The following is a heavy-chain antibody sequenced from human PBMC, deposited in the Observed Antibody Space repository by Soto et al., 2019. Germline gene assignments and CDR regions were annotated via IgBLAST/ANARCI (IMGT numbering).Heavy chain of an antibody. V-gene: IGHV4-4*02. D-gene: IGHD6-13*01. CDR3: AKVSSSWYAGFFDL. CDR1: GGAISSSKW. CDR2: IYQSGST. Sequence: TLSLTCAVSGGAISSSKWWSWVRQPPGKGLEWIGEIYQSGSTNYNPSLESRVRMSVDKSRNQFSLKLTSVSAADTAVYYCAKVSSSWYAGFFDLWGQGTLVTAS. J-gene: IGHJ4*02.